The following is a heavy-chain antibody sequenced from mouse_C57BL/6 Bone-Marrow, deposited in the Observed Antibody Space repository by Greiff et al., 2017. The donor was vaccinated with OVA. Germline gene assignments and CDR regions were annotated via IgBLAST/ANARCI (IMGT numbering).Heavy chain of an antibody. CDR1: GYTFTSYW. V-gene: IGHV1-69*01. J-gene: IGHJ2*01. CDR3: ARGTVVVDYFDD. CDR2: IDPSDSYT. D-gene: IGHD1-1*01. Sequence: VQLQQPGAELVMPGASVKLSCKASGYTFTSYWMHWVKQRPGQGLEWIGEIDPSDSYTTYNQKFKGKSTLTVDKSSSTAYMQLSSLTSEDSAVYYCARGTVVVDYFDDWGQGTTLTVSS.